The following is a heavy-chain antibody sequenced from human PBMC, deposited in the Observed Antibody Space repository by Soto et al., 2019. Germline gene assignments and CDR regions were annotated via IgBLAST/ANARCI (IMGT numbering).Heavy chain of an antibody. CDR3: ASGDRGAFDL. D-gene: IGHD3-10*01. J-gene: IGHJ3*01. Sequence: EVQLVESGGGLVQPGESLRLSCAASGFTFSYYWMHWVRQAPGKGLVWVSRIHSDGSSTTYADSVKGRFTISRDNARNTVYLQMNSLRVEDTAVYYCASGDRGAFDLWGQGTVVTVSS. CDR1: GFTFSYYW. CDR2: IHSDGSST. V-gene: IGHV3-74*01.